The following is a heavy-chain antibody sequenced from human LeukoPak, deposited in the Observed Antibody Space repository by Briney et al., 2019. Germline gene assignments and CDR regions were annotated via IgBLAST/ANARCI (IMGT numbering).Heavy chain of an antibody. V-gene: IGHV3-33*01. D-gene: IGHD6-6*01. CDR2: IWYDGSNK. CDR1: GFTFSSYG. Sequence: PGGSLRLSCAASGFTFSSYGMHWVRQAPGEGLEWVAVIWYDGSNKYYADSVKGRFTISRDNSKNTLYLQMNSLRAEDTAVYYCALSIAARPYYFDYWGQGTLVTVSS. CDR3: ALSIAARPYYFDY. J-gene: IGHJ4*02.